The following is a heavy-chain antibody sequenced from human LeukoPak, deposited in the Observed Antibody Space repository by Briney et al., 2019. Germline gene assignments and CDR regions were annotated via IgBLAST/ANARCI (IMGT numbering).Heavy chain of an antibody. V-gene: IGHV3-74*01. J-gene: IGHJ4*02. CDR2: MNSDGSST. D-gene: IGHD4-23*01. CDR1: GFTVSSNY. CDR3: ARDPYGGNSYYVY. Sequence: GGSLRLSCAASGFTVSSNYMTWVRQAPGKGLVWVSRMNSDGSSTTYADSVKGRFTISRDNAKNTLYLQMNSLRAEDTAVYYCARDPYGGNSYYVYWGQGTLVTVSS.